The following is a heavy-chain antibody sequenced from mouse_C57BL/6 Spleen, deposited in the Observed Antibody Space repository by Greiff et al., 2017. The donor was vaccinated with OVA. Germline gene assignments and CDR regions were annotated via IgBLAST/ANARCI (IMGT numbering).Heavy chain of an antibody. V-gene: IGHV5-17*01. CDR1: GFTFSDYG. Sequence: EVMLVESGGGLVKPGGSLKLSCAASGFTFSDYGMHWVRQAPEKGLEWVAYISSGSSTIYYADTVKGLFTISRDNAKNTLFLQMTSLRYEDTAMYYCARETRDWYFDVWGTGTTVTGSS. J-gene: IGHJ1*03. CDR2: ISSGSSTI. CDR3: ARETRDWYFDV. D-gene: IGHD3-1*01.